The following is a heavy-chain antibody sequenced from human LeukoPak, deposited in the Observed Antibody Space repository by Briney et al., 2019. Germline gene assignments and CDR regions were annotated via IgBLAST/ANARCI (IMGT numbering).Heavy chain of an antibody. Sequence: SETLSLTCAVYGGSFSGYYWSWIRQPPGKGLEWIGGINHSGSTNYNPSLKSRVTISVDTSKNQFSLKLSSVTAADTAVYYCARGRARGYSYGRFYFDYWGQGTLVTVSS. D-gene: IGHD5-18*01. J-gene: IGHJ4*02. V-gene: IGHV4-34*01. CDR3: ARGRARGYSYGRFYFDY. CDR1: GGSFSGYY. CDR2: INHSGST.